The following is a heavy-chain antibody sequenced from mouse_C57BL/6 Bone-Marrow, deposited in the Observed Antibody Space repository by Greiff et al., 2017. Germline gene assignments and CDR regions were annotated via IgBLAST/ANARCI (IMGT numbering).Heavy chain of an antibody. D-gene: IGHD2-5*01. CDR3: ARRIYSNLYYFDY. CDR2: IHPNSGST. J-gene: IGHJ2*01. CDR1: GYTFTSFW. V-gene: IGHV1-64*01. Sequence: QVQLQQPGAELVKPGASVKLSCKASGYTFTSFWMHWVKQRPGQGLEWIGMIHPNSGSTNYNEKFKSKATLTVDKSSSTAYMQLSSLTSEDSAVYYCARRIYSNLYYFDYWGQGTTLTVSS.